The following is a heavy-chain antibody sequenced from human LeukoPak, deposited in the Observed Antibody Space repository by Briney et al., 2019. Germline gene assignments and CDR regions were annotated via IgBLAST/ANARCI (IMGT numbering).Heavy chain of an antibody. CDR3: AKDRGSSTSSLDY. J-gene: IGHJ4*02. V-gene: IGHV3-9*01. CDR2: ISWNSGSI. Sequence: GGSLRLSCAASGFTFDDYAMHWVRQAPGKGLEWDSGISWNSGSIGYADSVKGRFTISRDNAKNSLYLQMNSLRAEDTALYYCAKDRGSSTSSLDYWGQGTLVTVSS. CDR1: GFTFDDYA. D-gene: IGHD2-2*01.